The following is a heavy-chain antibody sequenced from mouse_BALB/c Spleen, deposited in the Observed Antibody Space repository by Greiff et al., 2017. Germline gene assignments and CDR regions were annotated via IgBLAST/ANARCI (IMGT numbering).Heavy chain of an antibody. CDR3: ARDGGSSPAWFAY. CDR2: INSNGGST. J-gene: IGHJ3*01. V-gene: IGHV5-6-3*01. CDR1: GFTFSSYG. D-gene: IGHD1-1*01. Sequence: EVKLVESGGGLVQPGGSLKLSCAASGFTFSSYGMSWVRQTPDKRLELVATINSNGGSTYYPDSVKGRFTISRDNAKNTLYLQMSSLKSEDTAMYYCARDGGSSPAWFAYWGQGTLVTVSA.